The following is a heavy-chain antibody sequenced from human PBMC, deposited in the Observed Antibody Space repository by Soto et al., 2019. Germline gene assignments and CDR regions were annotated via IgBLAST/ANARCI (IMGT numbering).Heavy chain of an antibody. V-gene: IGHV3-53*01. CDR3: AREWRYCSGGCCYSARSYYYGMDV. Sequence: GGSLRLSCAASGFTVSSNYMSWVRQAPGKGLEWVSVIYSGGSTYYADSVKGRFTISRDNSKNTLYLQMNSLRAEDTAVYYCAREWRYCSGGCCYSARSYYYGMDVWGQGTTVTVSS. CDR1: GFTVSSNY. J-gene: IGHJ6*02. CDR2: IYSGGST. D-gene: IGHD2-15*01.